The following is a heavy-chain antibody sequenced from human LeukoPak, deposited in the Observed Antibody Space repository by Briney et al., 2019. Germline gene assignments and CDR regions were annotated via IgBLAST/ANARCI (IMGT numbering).Heavy chain of an antibody. V-gene: IGHV3-48*01. Sequence: PGGSLRLSCAASGFTFSSYSMNWVRQAPGKGLEWISYISSSCSTIYYADSVKGRFTISRDNAKNSLYLQMNSLRAEDTAVYYCARGYYSFDYWGQGTLVTVSS. J-gene: IGHJ4*02. CDR1: GFTFSSYS. CDR3: ARGYYSFDY. CDR2: ISSSCSTI. D-gene: IGHD4-11*01.